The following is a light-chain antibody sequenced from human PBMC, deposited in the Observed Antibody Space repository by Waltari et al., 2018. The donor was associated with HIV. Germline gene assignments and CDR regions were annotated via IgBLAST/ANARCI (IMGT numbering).Light chain of an antibody. CDR2: EVS. Sequence: QSALTQPASVSGSPGQSIAIPCTGSTSDIGAYNYVSWFQQHPGKAPKLIIFEVSNRPSGVSNRFSGAKSGNTASLTISGLQAEDEADYYCSTYTGRGTDTVLFAGGTKLTVL. J-gene: IGLJ2*01. CDR3: STYTGRGTDTVL. V-gene: IGLV2-14*01. CDR1: TSDIGAYNY.